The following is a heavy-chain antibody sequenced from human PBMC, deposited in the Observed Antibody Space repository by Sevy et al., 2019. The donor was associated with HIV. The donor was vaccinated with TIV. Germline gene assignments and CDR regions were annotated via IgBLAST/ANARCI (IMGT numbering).Heavy chain of an antibody. J-gene: IGHJ3*02. CDR2: INHSGGT. Sequence: SETLSLTRAVYGGSFSGYYWSWIRQPPGKGLEWIGEINHSGGTNYNPSLKSRVTISADTSKNQFSLKLNSVTAADTAVYYCARHCTGSSCSHAFDIWGQGTMVTVSS. D-gene: IGHD2-15*01. CDR3: ARHCTGSSCSHAFDI. V-gene: IGHV4-34*01. CDR1: GGSFSGYY.